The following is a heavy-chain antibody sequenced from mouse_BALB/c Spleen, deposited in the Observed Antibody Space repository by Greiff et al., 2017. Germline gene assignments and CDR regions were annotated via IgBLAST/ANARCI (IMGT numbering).Heavy chain of an antibody. V-gene: IGHV5-6*02. J-gene: IGHJ3*01. CDR3: ASQAIYYDYDAWFAY. CDR2: ISSGGSYT. Sequence: DAKLVESGGDLVKPGGSLKLSCAASGFTFSSYGMSWVRQTPDKRLEWVATISSGGSYTYYPDSVKGRFTISRDNAKNTLYLQMSSLKSEDTAMYYCASQAIYYDYDAWFAYWGQGTLVTVSA. CDR1: GFTFSSYG. D-gene: IGHD2-4*01.